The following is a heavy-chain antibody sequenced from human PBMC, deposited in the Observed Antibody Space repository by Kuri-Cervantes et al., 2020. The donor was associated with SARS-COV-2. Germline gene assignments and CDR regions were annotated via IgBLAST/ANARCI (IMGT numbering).Heavy chain of an antibody. V-gene: IGHV3-11*04. D-gene: IGHD2-2*01. J-gene: IGHJ4*02. CDR2: ISSSGSTI. Sequence: GESLKISCAASGFTFSDYYMSWIRQAPGKGLEWVSYISSSGSTIYYADSVKGRFTISRDNAKNSLYLQMNSLRAEDTAVYYCARDRGPAAKSYSDYWGQGTLVTVSS. CDR3: ARDRGPAAKSYSDY. CDR1: GFTFSDYY.